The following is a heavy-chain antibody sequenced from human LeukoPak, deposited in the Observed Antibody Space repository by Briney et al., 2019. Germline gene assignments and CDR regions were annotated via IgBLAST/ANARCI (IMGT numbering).Heavy chain of an antibody. D-gene: IGHD3-10*01. CDR2: ISDGGGSR. Sequence: GGSLRLSCAVPGITLSNYGMSWVRQAPGKGLEWVAGISDGGGSRNYADSVKGRFTISRDNPKNTLYLQMNSLRAEDTAVYFCAKRGVVIRAVIIVGFHKEAYYFDYWGQGALVTVSS. V-gene: IGHV3-23*01. CDR1: GITLSNYG. CDR3: AKRGVVIRAVIIVGFHKEAYYFDY. J-gene: IGHJ4*02.